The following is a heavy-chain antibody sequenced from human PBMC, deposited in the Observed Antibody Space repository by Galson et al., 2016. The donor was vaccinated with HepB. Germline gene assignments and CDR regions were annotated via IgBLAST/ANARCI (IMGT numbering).Heavy chain of an antibody. Sequence: SETLSLTCSVSGVSMNNYYWSWIRQAAGGGPEWIGRIYASGSTDYNPSLKSRATISVDTSKNQFSLSLSSMAAADTAVYYCAGQRLGRAGERDIHWGQGTLVTVSS. J-gene: IGHJ4*02. CDR1: GVSMNNYY. D-gene: IGHD4-17*01. CDR3: AGQRLGRAGERDIH. CDR2: IYASGST. V-gene: IGHV4-4*07.